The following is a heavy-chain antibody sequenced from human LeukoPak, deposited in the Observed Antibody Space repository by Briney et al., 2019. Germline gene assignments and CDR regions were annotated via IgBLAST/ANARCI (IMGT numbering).Heavy chain of an antibody. CDR3: ARDQEAFDY. CDR1: GYTFTNYY. V-gene: IGHV1-46*01. J-gene: IGHJ4*02. Sequence: GASVKVSCKASGYTFTNYYMHWVRQAPGQGLEWMGIINPSGGSTSYAQNFQGRVTVTRDTSTSTVHMELSGLRSEDTAVYYCARDQEAFDYWGQGTLVTVSS. CDR2: INPSGGST.